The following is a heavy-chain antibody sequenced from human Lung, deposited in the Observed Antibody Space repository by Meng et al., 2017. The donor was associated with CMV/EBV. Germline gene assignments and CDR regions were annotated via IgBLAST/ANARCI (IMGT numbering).Heavy chain of an antibody. CDR2: ISSSSYYI. Sequence: SCAASGFTFSTYPMIWVRQAPGKGLEWVSSISSSSYYIFYGDSVKGRFTVSRDNAKNSLFLQMNSLRAEDTAVYYCARAKDCSSTTCYGDDWGQGXLVTVSS. D-gene: IGHD2-2*01. J-gene: IGHJ4*02. V-gene: IGHV3-21*01. CDR1: GFTFSTYP. CDR3: ARAKDCSSTTCYGDD.